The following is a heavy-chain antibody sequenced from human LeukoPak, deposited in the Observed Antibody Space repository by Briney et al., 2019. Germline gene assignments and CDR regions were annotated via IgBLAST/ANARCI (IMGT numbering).Heavy chain of an antibody. CDR3: VKGLEDRHDSTGYYCNWFDP. CDR1: GFTFSSYA. CDR2: INGEGGRT. J-gene: IGHJ5*02. D-gene: IGHD3-22*01. V-gene: IGHV3-23*01. Sequence: TGGSLRLSCAASGFTFSSYAMSWVRQAPGKGLEWVSTINGEGGRTYYADSVKGRSTISRDNSKNMLSVQINSLRAEDTGIYYCVKGLEDRHDSTGYYCNWFDPWGQGTLVTVSS.